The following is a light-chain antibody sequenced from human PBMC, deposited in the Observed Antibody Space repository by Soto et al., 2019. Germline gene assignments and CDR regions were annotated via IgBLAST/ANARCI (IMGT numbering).Light chain of an antibody. J-gene: IGLJ2*01. CDR1: SSDVGGYNF. CDR3: CSYAGSFTVI. V-gene: IGLV2-11*01. CDR2: DVS. Sequence: QSVLTQPRSVSGSPEQSVTISCTGTSSDVGGYNFVSWYQQYPGKAPKLMIYDVSKRPSGVPDRFSGSQSGNTASLTISGLQTEDEADYYCCSYAGSFTVIFGGGTKLTVL.